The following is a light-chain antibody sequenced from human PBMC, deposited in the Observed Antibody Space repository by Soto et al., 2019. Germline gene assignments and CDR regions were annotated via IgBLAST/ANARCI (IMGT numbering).Light chain of an antibody. CDR2: DVS. J-gene: IGLJ1*01. Sequence: QSVLTQPASVSGSPGQSITISCTGTSSDVGGYNYVSWYQQHPGKAPKLMICDVSNRPSGVSNCFSGSKSGNTASLTISGLQAEDEADYYCSSYTSSSTLYVFGTGTKDTVL. CDR1: SSDVGGYNY. V-gene: IGLV2-14*01. CDR3: SSYTSSSTLYV.